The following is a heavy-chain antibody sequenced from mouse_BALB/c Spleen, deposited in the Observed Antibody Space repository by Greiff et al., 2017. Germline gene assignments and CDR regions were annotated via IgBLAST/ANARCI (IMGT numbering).Heavy chain of an antibody. CDR1: GYTFTSYW. V-gene: IGHV1-7*01. CDR3: ARDYYGSSPGYFDY. Sequence: VQLQESGAELAKPGASVKMSCKASGYTFTSYWMHWVKQRPGQGLEWIGYINPSTGYTEYNQKFKDKATLTADKSSSTAYMQLSSLTSEDSAVYYCARDYYGSSPGYFDYWGQGTTLTVSS. CDR2: INPSTGYT. J-gene: IGHJ2*01. D-gene: IGHD1-1*01.